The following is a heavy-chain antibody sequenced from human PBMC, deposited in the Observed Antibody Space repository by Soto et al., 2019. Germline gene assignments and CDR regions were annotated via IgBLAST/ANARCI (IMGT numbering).Heavy chain of an antibody. CDR3: ASPKQWLGKRGDFDY. J-gene: IGHJ4*02. Sequence: EVQLVESGGGLVQPGGSLRLSCAASGFTFSSYWMSWVRQAPGKGLEWVANIRQAGSDKYYVDSVKGRFTISRDNSKNSLYLQMNSLRAEDTAIYYCASPKQWLGKRGDFDYCSQRTLVTVSS. D-gene: IGHD6-19*01. CDR1: GFTFSSYW. V-gene: IGHV3-7*05. CDR2: IRQAGSDK.